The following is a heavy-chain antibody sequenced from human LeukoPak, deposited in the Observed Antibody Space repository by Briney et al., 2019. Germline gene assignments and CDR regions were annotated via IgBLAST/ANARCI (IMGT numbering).Heavy chain of an antibody. D-gene: IGHD3-3*01. CDR2: IYYSGST. V-gene: IGHV4-59*01. CDR1: GGSISSYY. J-gene: IGHJ4*02. CDR3: ASSTRFGVVDY. Sequence: SETLSLTCTVSGGSISSYYWSWIRQPPGKGLELIGYIYYSGSTNYNPSLKSRVTISVDTYRTQFSLKLSSVTAADTAVYYCASSTRFGVVDYWGQGILVTVSS.